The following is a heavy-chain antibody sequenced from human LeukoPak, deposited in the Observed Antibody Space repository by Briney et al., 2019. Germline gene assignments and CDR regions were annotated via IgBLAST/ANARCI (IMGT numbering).Heavy chain of an antibody. D-gene: IGHD2-2*01. CDR3: ARRPGKFQMLPFDS. J-gene: IGHJ4*02. CDR1: GYSISSGYY. Sequence: SETLSLTCTVSGYSISSGYYWGWIRQPPGKGLEWIGSIYHSGRTFYNPSLKSRVTISVDTSKNQFSLKLTSVTAADMAVYYCARRPGKFQMLPFDSWGQGTLVTVSS. CDR2: IYHSGRT. V-gene: IGHV4-38-2*02.